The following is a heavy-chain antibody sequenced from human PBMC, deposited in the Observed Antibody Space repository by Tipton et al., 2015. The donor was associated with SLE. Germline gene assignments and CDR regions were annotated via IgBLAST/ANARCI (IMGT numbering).Heavy chain of an antibody. Sequence: LRLSCAVSGYSISSGYYWGWIRQPPGKGLEWIGSIYQSGSTYYNPSLKSRVSISGDTSKNQFSLKLRSVTAADTAVYYCATYGSGRYYYGMDVWGQGTTVTVSS. V-gene: IGHV4-38-2*01. J-gene: IGHJ6*02. CDR3: ATYGSGRYYYGMDV. CDR2: IYQSGST. CDR1: GYSISSGYY. D-gene: IGHD3-10*01.